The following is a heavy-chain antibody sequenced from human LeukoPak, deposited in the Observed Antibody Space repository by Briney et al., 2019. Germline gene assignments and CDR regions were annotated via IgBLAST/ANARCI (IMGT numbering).Heavy chain of an antibody. V-gene: IGHV4-59*01. J-gene: IGHJ4*02. CDR1: GDSISSYY. CDR2: IYYSGST. CDR3: AREASCNSTSCYAHFDY. D-gene: IGHD2-2*01. Sequence: SETLSLTCTVPGDSISSYYWSWIRQPPGKGLEWIGYIYYSGSTNYNPSLKSRVTISVDTSKNQFSLKLSSVTAADTAVYYCAREASCNSTSCYAHFDYWGQGTLVTVSS.